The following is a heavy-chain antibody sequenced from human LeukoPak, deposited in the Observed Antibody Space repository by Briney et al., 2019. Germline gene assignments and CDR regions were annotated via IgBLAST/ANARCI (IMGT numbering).Heavy chain of an antibody. CDR1: GFTFSSYS. Sequence: GGSLRLSCAASGFTFSSYSMNWVRQAPGKGLEWVSYISSSGSTIYYADSVKGRFTISRDNAKNSLYLQMNSLRAEDTAVYYCARDSRMASNAFDIWGQGTMVTVSS. D-gene: IGHD5-24*01. CDR3: ARDSRMASNAFDI. V-gene: IGHV3-48*04. CDR2: ISSSGSTI. J-gene: IGHJ3*02.